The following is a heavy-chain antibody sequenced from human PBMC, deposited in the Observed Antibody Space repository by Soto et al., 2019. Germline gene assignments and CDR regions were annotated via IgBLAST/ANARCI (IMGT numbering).Heavy chain of an antibody. D-gene: IGHD2-15*01. CDR3: ARDKYCSGGSCRKNWFDP. CDR2: IYDDGGA. J-gene: IGHJ5*02. CDR1: GGSISSAY. Sequence: SETLSLTCTVSGGSISSAYWSWIRQPPGKELEWLAYIYDDGGATYNPSLKSRATISLDMSKNQFSLKLTSVTAADTAVYYCARDKYCSGGSCRKNWFDPWGQGTLVTDSS. V-gene: IGHV4-59*01.